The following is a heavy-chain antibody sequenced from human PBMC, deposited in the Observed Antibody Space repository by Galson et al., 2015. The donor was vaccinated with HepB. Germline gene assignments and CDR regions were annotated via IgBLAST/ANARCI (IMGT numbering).Heavy chain of an antibody. V-gene: IGHV3-9*01. CDR2: ISWNSGTI. CDR3: AKDVRGSAFILDY. J-gene: IGHJ4*02. D-gene: IGHD3-16*01. CDR1: GFTFNDCA. Sequence: SLRLSCAASGFTFNDCAMHWVRQAPGKGLEWVAGISWNSGTIDYADSVKGRFTISRDNAKNSLYLQMNSLRPEDTAFYYCAKDVRGSAFILDYWGQGTLVTVSS.